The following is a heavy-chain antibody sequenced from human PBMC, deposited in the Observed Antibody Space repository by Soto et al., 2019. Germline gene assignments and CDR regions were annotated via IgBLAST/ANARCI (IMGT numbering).Heavy chain of an antibody. CDR1: GGSISSYY. CDR2: IYYSGST. D-gene: IGHD2-2*01. CDR3: ARDQRPAAAIRN. J-gene: IGHJ4*02. Sequence: SETLSLTCTVSGGSISSYYWSWIRQPPGKGLEWIGYIYYSGSTNYNPSLKSRVTISVDTSKNQFSLKLSSVTAADTAVYYCARDQRPAAAIRNWGQGTLVTVSS. V-gene: IGHV4-59*01.